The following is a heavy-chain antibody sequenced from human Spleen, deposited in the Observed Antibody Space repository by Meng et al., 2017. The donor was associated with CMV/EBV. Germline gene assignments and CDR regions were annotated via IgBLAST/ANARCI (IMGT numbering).Heavy chain of an antibody. D-gene: IGHD2-2*02. Sequence: TAYGFSWVRQAPGQGLEWMGWISTYTAKANYAENFQGRLTLTTDTSTSTAYMDLRSLRSADTAVYYCARDCSSSSCYNVLAGHFDYWGQGTLVTVSS. J-gene: IGHJ4*02. V-gene: IGHV1-18*01. CDR3: ARDCSSSSCYNVLAGHFDY. CDR1: TAYG. CDR2: ISTYTAKA.